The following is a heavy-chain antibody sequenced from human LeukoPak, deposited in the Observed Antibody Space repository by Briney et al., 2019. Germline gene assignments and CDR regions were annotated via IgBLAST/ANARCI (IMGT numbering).Heavy chain of an antibody. Sequence: GGSLRLSCAASGFTFRNYWMHWVRQAPGKGLVWVSRINSDGSSTSYADSVKGRFTISRDNAENTLYLQINSLRAEDTAVYYCATDEAATGRLDYWGQGTLVTDSS. CDR3: ATDEAATGRLDY. D-gene: IGHD1-1*01. CDR2: INSDGSST. V-gene: IGHV3-74*01. CDR1: GFTFRNYW. J-gene: IGHJ4*02.